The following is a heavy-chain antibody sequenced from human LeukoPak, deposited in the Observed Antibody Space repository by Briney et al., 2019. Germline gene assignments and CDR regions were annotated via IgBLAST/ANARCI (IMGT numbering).Heavy chain of an antibody. Sequence: GGSLRLSCAASGFTFSSYSMNWVRQAPGKGLDWVSYISSSSSTIYYADSVKGRSTISRDNAKNSLYLQMNSLRAEDTAVYYCARPGNYYGSGSYYNFLYWGQGTLVTVSS. J-gene: IGHJ4*02. V-gene: IGHV3-48*01. CDR2: ISSSSSTI. CDR1: GFTFSSYS. D-gene: IGHD3-10*01. CDR3: ARPGNYYGSGSYYNFLY.